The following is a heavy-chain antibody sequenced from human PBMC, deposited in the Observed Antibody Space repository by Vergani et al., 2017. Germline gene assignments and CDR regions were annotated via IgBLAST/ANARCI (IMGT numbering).Heavy chain of an antibody. CDR3: ARDRGYSYVGAY. J-gene: IGHJ4*02. CDR2: IKWNGGSK. CDR1: GFTFDDYG. D-gene: IGHD5-18*01. V-gene: IGHV3-20*01. Sequence: EVQLVESGGGVVRPGGSLRLSCAASGFTFDDYGMSWVRQAPGKGLEWGTGIKWNGGSKGYADSVKGRFTISRDNAKNSLYLQMNSLRAEDTALYHCARDRGYSYVGAYWGQGTLVTVSS.